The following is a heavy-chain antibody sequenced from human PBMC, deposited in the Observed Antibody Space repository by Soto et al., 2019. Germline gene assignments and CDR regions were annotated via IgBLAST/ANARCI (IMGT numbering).Heavy chain of an antibody. Sequence: QVQLQESGPGLVKPSQSLSLTCTVSGGSISSGDYYCSWIRQPPGKGLEWIGYIYYSGSTYYNPSLKSRVTISVDTSKNQFSLKLSSVTAADTAVYYCARDRRGYCTNGVCYGGRVDYWGQGTLVTVSS. V-gene: IGHV4-30-4*01. D-gene: IGHD2-8*01. CDR1: GGSISSGDYY. J-gene: IGHJ4*02. CDR2: IYYSGST. CDR3: ARDRRGYCTNGVCYGGRVDY.